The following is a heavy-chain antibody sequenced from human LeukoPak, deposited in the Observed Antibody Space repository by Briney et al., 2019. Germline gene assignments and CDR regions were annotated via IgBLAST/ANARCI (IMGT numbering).Heavy chain of an antibody. V-gene: IGHV3-30*03. CDR2: ISYDGSNK. J-gene: IGHJ4*02. Sequence: GGSLRLSCAASGFTFSSYGMHRVRQAPGKGLEWVAVISYDGSNKYYADSVKGRFTISRDNSKNTLYLQMNSLRAEDTAVYYCASMTTVTTNWGQGTLVTVSS. D-gene: IGHD4-17*01. CDR1: GFTFSSYG. CDR3: ASMTTVTTN.